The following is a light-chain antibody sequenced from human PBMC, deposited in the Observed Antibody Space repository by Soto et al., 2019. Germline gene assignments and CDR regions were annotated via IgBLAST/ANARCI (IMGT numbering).Light chain of an antibody. V-gene: IGKV1-5*03. CDR1: QNIENS. CDR2: HAS. Sequence: DIQMTQSPSTLSASVGDRVTITGRASQNIENSLAWYQQTPGKAPKLLIYHASNLEKGVPPRFSGSGAGTELTRSISRLQLEYFVTYYCQQFASLFTFGGGTKV. J-gene: IGKJ4*01. CDR3: QQFASLFT.